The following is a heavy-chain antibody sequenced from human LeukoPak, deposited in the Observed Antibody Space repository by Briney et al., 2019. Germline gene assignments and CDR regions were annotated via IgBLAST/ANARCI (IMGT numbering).Heavy chain of an antibody. D-gene: IGHD6-19*01. J-gene: IGHJ5*02. V-gene: IGHV1-2*02. Sequence: ASVKVSCKASGYTFTSYYMHWVRQAPGQGLEWMGWINPNSGGTNYAQKFQGRVTMTRDTSISTAYMELSRLRSDDTAVYYCARDPSGWYRGWFDPWGQGTLVTVSS. CDR3: ARDPSGWYRGWFDP. CDR2: INPNSGGT. CDR1: GYTFTSYY.